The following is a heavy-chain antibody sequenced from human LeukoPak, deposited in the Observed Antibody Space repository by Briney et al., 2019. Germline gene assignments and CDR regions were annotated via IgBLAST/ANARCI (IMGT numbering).Heavy chain of an antibody. CDR3: ARDTAMFPNWFDP. CDR1: GYTFTGYY. D-gene: IGHD5-18*01. J-gene: IGHJ5*02. Sequence: GASVKVSCKASGYTFTGYYMHWVRQAPGQGLEWVGWINPNSGGTNYAQKFQGRVTMTRDTSISTAYMELSRLRSDDTAVYYCARDTAMFPNWFDPWGQGTLVTVSS. V-gene: IGHV1-2*02. CDR2: INPNSGGT.